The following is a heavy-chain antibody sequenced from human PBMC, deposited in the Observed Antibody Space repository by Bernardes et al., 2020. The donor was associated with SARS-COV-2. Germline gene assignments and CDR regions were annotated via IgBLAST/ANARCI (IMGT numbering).Heavy chain of an antibody. CDR1: GFTFSSYG. D-gene: IGHD3-22*01. CDR2: ISYDGSNK. Sequence: GGSLRLSCAASGFTFSSYGMHWVRQAPGKGLEWVAVISYDGSNKYYADSVKGRFTISRDNSKNTLYLQMNSLRAEDTAVYYCAKDRDSMIVVATYYFDYWGQGTLVTVSS. V-gene: IGHV3-30*18. J-gene: IGHJ4*02. CDR3: AKDRDSMIVVATYYFDY.